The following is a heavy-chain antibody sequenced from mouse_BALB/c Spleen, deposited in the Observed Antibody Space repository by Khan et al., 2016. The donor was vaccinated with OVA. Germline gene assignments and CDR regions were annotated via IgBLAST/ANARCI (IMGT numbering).Heavy chain of an antibody. CDR2: INTYTGEA. CDR1: GYTFTNYG. V-gene: IGHV9-3-1*01. CDR3: ARSNSYWYFDV. J-gene: IGHJ1*01. D-gene: IGHD4-1*02. Sequence: QFQLVQSGPELKKPGETVKISCKASGYTFTNYGMNWVKQAPGKGLKWMGWINTYTGEATYADDFKGRFAFSLETSASTAFLQINNLKNEDTATYFCARSNSYWYFDVWGAGTTVTVSS.